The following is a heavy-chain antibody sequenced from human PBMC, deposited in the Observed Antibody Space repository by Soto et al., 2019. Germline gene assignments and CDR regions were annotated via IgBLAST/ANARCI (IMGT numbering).Heavy chain of an antibody. CDR2: SRNRVNSHTT. CDR1: GFTFSDHY. Sequence: EVQLVESGGGLVQPGGSLRLSCAASGFTFSDHYMDWVRQAPGKGLEWVARSRNRVNSHTTEYAASVKGRFTISRDESKSPLCREMSSLKIEETAVYYCTRGLLVGAPCDAFRVRDVWGHGTTVTVAS. D-gene: IGHD2-15*01. J-gene: IGHJ6*01. CDR3: TRGLLVGAPCDAFRVRDV. V-gene: IGHV3-72*01.